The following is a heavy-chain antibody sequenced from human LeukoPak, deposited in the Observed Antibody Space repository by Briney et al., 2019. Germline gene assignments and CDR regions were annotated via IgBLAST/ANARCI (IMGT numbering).Heavy chain of an antibody. Sequence: ASVTVSCKASGYTFTSYYMHWVRQAPGQGLEWMGIINPSGGSTSYAQKFQGRVTMTRDTSTSTVYMELSSLRSEDTAVYYCARERNRITMVRGVIPLGWFDPWGQGTLVTVSS. J-gene: IGHJ5*02. CDR1: GYTFTSYY. CDR3: ARERNRITMVRGVIPLGWFDP. V-gene: IGHV1-46*01. CDR2: INPSGGST. D-gene: IGHD3-10*01.